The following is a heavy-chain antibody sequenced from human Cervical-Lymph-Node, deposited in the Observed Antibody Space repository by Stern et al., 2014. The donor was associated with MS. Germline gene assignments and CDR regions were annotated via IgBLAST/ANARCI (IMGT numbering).Heavy chain of an antibody. Sequence: ESGPALVKPTQTLTLTCTFSGFSLSTSGMCVSWIRQPPGKALEWLALNDWDDDKYYSTSLKTRLTISNDTSKNQVVLTMTNMDPVDTATYYCARTSPNTYYDSSGYYFDYWGQGTLVTVSS. D-gene: IGHD3-22*01. CDR1: GFSLSTSGMC. J-gene: IGHJ4*02. CDR3: ARTSPNTYYDSSGYYFDY. CDR2: NDWDDDK. V-gene: IGHV2-70*01.